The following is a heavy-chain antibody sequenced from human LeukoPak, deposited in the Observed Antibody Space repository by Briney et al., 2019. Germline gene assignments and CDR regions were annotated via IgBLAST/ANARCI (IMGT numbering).Heavy chain of an antibody. CDR1: GFTFSSYA. CDR3: ARGGFVMTTADFDY. D-gene: IGHD4-17*01. Sequence: GRSLRLSCAASGFTFSSYAMHWVRQAPGKGLEWVAVISYDGSNKYYADSVKGRFTISRDNSKNTLYLQMNSLRAEDTAVYYCARGGFVMTTADFDYWGQGTLVTVPS. J-gene: IGHJ4*02. CDR2: ISYDGSNK. V-gene: IGHV3-30-3*01.